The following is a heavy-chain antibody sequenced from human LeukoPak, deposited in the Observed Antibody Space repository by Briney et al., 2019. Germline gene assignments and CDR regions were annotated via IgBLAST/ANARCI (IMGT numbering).Heavy chain of an antibody. D-gene: IGHD3-3*01. J-gene: IGHJ4*02. Sequence: SETLSLTCTVSGGSISSGGYYWSWIRQHPGTGLEWIGYIYYSGSTYYNPSLKSRVTISVDTSKNQFSLKLSSVTAADTAVYYCASGDFWSGYSYDYWGQGTLVTVSS. CDR1: GGSISSGGYY. CDR3: ASGDFWSGYSYDY. CDR2: IYYSGST. V-gene: IGHV4-61*08.